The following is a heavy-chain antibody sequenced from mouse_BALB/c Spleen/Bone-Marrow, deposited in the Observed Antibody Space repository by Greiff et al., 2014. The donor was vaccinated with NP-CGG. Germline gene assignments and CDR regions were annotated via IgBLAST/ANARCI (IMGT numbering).Heavy chain of an antibody. CDR3: ARRGTGVDY. CDR2: IYPGGGYT. CDR1: GYTFTNYW. V-gene: IGHV1-63*02. J-gene: IGHJ2*01. Sequence: QVQLKESGAELVRPGTSVMISCKASGYTFTNYWLGWVKQRPGHGLEWIGDIYPGGGYTNYNEKFKGKATLTADTSSSTAYMQLSSLTSEDSAVYFCARRGTGVDYWGQGTTLTVSS. D-gene: IGHD4-1*01.